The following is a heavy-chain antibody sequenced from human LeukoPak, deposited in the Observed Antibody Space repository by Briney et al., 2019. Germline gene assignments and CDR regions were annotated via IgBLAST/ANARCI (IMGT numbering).Heavy chain of an antibody. J-gene: IGHJ6*04. D-gene: IGHD6-19*01. CDR1: GYSISSGYY. Sequence: SETLSLTCTVSGYSISSGYYWGWIRQPPGKGLEWIGSIYHSGSTYYNPSLKSRVTISVDTSKNQFSLELSSVTAADTAVYYCAREGVAGYVWGKGTTVTVSS. CDR2: IYHSGST. V-gene: IGHV4-38-2*02. CDR3: AREGVAGYV.